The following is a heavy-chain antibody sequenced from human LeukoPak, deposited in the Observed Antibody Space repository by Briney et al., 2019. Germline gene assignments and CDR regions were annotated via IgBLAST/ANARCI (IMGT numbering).Heavy chain of an antibody. CDR3: ARLAKYYYDSSGYRYFDL. Sequence: ASVKVSCEASGYAFTSYGISWVRQAPGQGLEWMGWISAYNGNTNYAQKLQGRVTMTTDTSTSTAYMELRSLRSDDTAVYYCARLAKYYYDSSGYRYFDLWGRGTLVTVSS. CDR2: ISAYNGNT. CDR1: GYAFTSYG. V-gene: IGHV1-18*01. J-gene: IGHJ2*01. D-gene: IGHD3-22*01.